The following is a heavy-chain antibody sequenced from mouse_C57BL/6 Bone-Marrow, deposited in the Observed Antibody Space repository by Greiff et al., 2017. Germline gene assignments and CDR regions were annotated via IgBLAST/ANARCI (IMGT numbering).Heavy chain of an antibody. CDR2: IRNKANNHAT. CDR1: GFPFRDAW. J-gene: IGHJ1*03. Sequence: EVMLVESGGGLVQPGGSMKLSCAASGFPFRDAWMDWVRPSPAKGLEWVSEIRNKANNHATYYAESVQGRFTISRDDAKSSVYLQMNRLRAEDSGIYYCTRGRDYYGSIKVYWYFDVWGTGTTVTVSS. D-gene: IGHD1-1*01. V-gene: IGHV6-6*01. CDR3: TRGRDYYGSIKVYWYFDV.